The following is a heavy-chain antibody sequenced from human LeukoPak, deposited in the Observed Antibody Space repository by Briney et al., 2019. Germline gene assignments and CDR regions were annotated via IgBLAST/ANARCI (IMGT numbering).Heavy chain of an antibody. Sequence: ASVKVSCKASGYTFTSYYMHWVRQAPGQGLEWMGRINPKSGGTNYAQKFQGRVTMTRDTSISTAYMELSRLRSDDTAVYYCARGRTIFGVVTHLFDYWGQGTLVTVSS. CDR3: ARGRTIFGVVTHLFDY. D-gene: IGHD3-3*01. CDR2: INPKSGGT. V-gene: IGHV1-2*06. CDR1: GYTFTSYY. J-gene: IGHJ4*02.